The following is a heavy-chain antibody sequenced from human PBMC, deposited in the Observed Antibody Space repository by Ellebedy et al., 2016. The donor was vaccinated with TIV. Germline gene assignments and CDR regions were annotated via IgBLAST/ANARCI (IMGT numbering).Heavy chain of an antibody. J-gene: IGHJ5*02. Sequence: SVKGRFTISRDNSKNTLYLQMNSLRADDTAVYYCARGVWFDPWGQGTLVTVSS. V-gene: IGHV3-53*01. CDR3: ARGVWFDP.